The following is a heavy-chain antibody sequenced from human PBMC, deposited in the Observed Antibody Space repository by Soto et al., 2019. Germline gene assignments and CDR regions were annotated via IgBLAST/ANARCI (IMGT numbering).Heavy chain of an antibody. CDR2: ISGSGGST. Sequence: EVQLLESGGGLVQPGGSLRLSCAASGFTFSNYAMNWVRQAPGKGLEWVSLISGSGGSTYYADSVKGRFTISRDNSKNTLYVQMNSLRAEDTAVYYCATEGPPLYFESWGQGTLVTVSS. CDR3: ATEGPPLYFES. J-gene: IGHJ4*02. V-gene: IGHV3-23*01. CDR1: GFTFSNYA.